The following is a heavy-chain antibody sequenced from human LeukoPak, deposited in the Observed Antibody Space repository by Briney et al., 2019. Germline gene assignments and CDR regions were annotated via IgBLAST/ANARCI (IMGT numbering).Heavy chain of an antibody. CDR3: ARHRTASDY. CDR1: GFIFSSYG. CDR2: ISSGSTYT. D-gene: IGHD3-16*02. Sequence: GGSLRLSCAASGFIFSSYGMNWVRQAPGKGLEWVSSISSGSTYTYYADSVKGRFTISRDNAKNSLYLKMNSLRAEDTAVYCCARHRTASDYWGQGTLVTVSS. J-gene: IGHJ4*02. V-gene: IGHV3-21*01.